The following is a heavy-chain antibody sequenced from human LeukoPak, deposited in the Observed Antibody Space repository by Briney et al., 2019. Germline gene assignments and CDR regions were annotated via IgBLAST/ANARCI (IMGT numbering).Heavy chain of an antibody. CDR1: GFTFSSYA. D-gene: IGHD3-22*01. V-gene: IGHV3-23*01. J-gene: IGHJ6*02. CDR3: ARSFSYDRNYYYGMDV. CDR2: ISGSGGST. Sequence: GGSLRLSCAASGFTFSSYAMSWVRQAPGKGLEWVSAISGSGGSTYYADSVKGRFTISRDNSKNTLYLQMNSLRAEDTAVYYCARSFSYDRNYYYGMDVWSQGTTVTVSS.